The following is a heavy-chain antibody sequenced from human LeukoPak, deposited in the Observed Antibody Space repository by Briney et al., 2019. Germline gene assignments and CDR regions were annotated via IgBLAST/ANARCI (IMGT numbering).Heavy chain of an antibody. J-gene: IGHJ4*02. D-gene: IGHD6-19*01. Sequence: GGSLRLSCSASGFSFSTYWMHWVRQAPGLGLEWVSRISGDGSAREYADSVKGRFTISRDNARSTLYLQMNSLRVDGTAMYYCAGYSSGWFFDYWGQGNLVTVSS. V-gene: IGHV3-74*01. CDR3: AGYSSGWFFDY. CDR1: GFSFSTYW. CDR2: ISGDGSAR.